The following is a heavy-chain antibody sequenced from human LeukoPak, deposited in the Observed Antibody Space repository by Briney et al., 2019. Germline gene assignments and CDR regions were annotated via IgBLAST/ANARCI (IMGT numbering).Heavy chain of an antibody. CDR3: ARQDGSGFLRI. D-gene: IGHD6-19*01. CDR2: IYYSGTT. Sequence: SETLSLTCTVSGGSISSYYWSWIRQPPRKGLEWIGYIYYSGTTNYNPSLKSRVTISVDTSKNQFSLKLSSVTAADTAVYYCARQDGSGFLRIWGQGTLVTVSS. J-gene: IGHJ4*02. V-gene: IGHV4-59*08. CDR1: GGSISSYY.